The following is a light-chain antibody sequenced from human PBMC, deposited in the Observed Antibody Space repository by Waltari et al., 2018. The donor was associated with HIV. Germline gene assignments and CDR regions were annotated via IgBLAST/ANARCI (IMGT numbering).Light chain of an antibody. CDR2: GAS. CDR1: QGISRF. J-gene: IGKJ4*01. Sequence: DIQLTQSPSFLSASVGARVTISCRASQGISRFLAWYQQRPGKAPKLLIYGASTLLSGVPSRFSSSGSGTEFTLTISNLQPEDFATYICQHLNEYPLTFGGGTKLEMK. V-gene: IGKV1-9*01. CDR3: QHLNEYPLT.